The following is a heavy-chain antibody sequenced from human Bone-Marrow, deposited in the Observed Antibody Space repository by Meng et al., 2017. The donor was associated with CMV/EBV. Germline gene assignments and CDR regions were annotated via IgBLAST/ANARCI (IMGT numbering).Heavy chain of an antibody. Sequence: ASVKVSCKASGYTFTSYGISWVRQAPGQGLEWMGWISAYNGNTNYAQKLQGRVTMTTDTSTTSVYMELRSLRSDDTAVYYCARARYSSSSGGPYYFDFWGQGTRVTVSS. V-gene: IGHV1-18*01. CDR3: ARARYSSSSGGPYYFDF. D-gene: IGHD6-6*01. J-gene: IGHJ4*02. CDR1: GYTFTSYG. CDR2: ISAYNGNT.